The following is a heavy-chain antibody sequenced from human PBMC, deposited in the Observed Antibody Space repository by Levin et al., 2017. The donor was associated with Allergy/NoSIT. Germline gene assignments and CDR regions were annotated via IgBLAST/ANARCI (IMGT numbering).Heavy chain of an antibody. J-gene: IGHJ3*02. V-gene: IGHV4-4*02. CDR1: GGSISSSNW. D-gene: IGHD6-19*01. CDR2: IYHSGST. Sequence: PSETLSLTCAVSGGSISSSNWWSWVRQPPGKGLEWIGEIYHSGSTNYNPSLKSRVTISVDKSKNQFSLKLSSVTAADTAVYYCASPQWLVGIGAFDIWGQGTMVTVSS. CDR3: ASPQWLVGIGAFDI.